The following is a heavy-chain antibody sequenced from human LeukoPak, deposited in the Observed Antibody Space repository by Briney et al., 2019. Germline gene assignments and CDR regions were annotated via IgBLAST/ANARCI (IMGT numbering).Heavy chain of an antibody. D-gene: IGHD2-2*01. J-gene: IGHJ4*02. V-gene: IGHV3-30*02. CDR1: GFTFSSYG. CDR3: AKDQEYQLLHPWVGTAVGDY. Sequence: GGSLRLSCAASGFTFSSYGMHWVRQAPGKGPEWVAFVRYDGSNKYYADSVKGRFTISRDNSKNTLYLQMNSLRAEDTAVYYCAKDQEYQLLHPWVGTAVGDYWGQGTLVTVSS. CDR2: VRYDGSNK.